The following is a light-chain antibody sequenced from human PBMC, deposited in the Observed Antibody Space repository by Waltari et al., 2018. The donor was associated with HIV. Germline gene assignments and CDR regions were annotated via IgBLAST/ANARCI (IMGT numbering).Light chain of an antibody. V-gene: IGLV1-51*01. Sequence: QSVLPQPPSVSATPGQMVTISCSGSSATFGGGFLSWYQNLPGAAPRPLIYDNTKRPSWISDRFSGSKSGTSATLGITGLQTGDEADYYCGTCDSSVGAAVFGGGTRLTVL. CDR2: DNT. J-gene: IGLJ3*02. CDR1: SATFGGGF. CDR3: GTCDSSVGAAV.